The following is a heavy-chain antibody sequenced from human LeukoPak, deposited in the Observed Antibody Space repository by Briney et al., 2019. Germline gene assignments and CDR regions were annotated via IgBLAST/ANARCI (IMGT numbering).Heavy chain of an antibody. D-gene: IGHD2-21*02. V-gene: IGHV3-53*01. CDR1: GFTVSSNY. J-gene: IGHJ3*02. Sequence: PGGSLRLSCAASGFTVSSNYMSWVRQAPGKGLEWVSVIYSGGSTYYADSVKGRFTISRDNSKNTLYLQMNSLRAEDTAVYYCASTYCGGDCYGSGAFDIWGQGTMVTVSS. CDR3: ASTYCGGDCYGSGAFDI. CDR2: IYSGGST.